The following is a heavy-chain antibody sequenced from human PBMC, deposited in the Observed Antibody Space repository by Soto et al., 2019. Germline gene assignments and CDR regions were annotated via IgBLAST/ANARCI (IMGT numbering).Heavy chain of an antibody. J-gene: IGHJ4*02. CDR1: GFTFNNYA. D-gene: IGHD1-26*01. CDR3: AKGGLVGATTMFEY. Sequence: GGPLRLPCAASGFTFNNYAMGWVRQAPGKGLEWVSAITDSGDDTYYIDSVKGRFTISRDNSKNTLYLQMNSLRAEDTAVYYCAKGGLVGATTMFEYWGQGTLVTVSS. CDR2: ITDSGDDT. V-gene: IGHV3-23*01.